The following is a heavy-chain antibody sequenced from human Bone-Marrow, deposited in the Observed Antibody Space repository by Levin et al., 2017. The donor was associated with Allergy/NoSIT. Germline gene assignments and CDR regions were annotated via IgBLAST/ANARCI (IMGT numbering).Heavy chain of an antibody. CDR1: GFTFSSYA. Sequence: GGSLRLSCAASGFTFSSYAMSWVRQAPGKGLKWVSAISGSGVSTYYADSVKGRFTISRDNSKNTVYLQLNSLRADDTAVYYCARGGAYNGWYYGMDVWGQGTTVTVSS. D-gene: IGHD1-14*01. CDR2: ISGSGVST. V-gene: IGHV3-23*01. J-gene: IGHJ6*02. CDR3: ARGGAYNGWYYGMDV.